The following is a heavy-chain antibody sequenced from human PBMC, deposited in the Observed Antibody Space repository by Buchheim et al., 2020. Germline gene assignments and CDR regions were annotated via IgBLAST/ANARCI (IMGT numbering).Heavy chain of an antibody. CDR1: GFTFSTSW. Sequence: EVQLVESGGGLVQPGGSLRLSCAASGFTFSTSWMSWVRQAPGKGLEWGTNIAPDGNVKNHVDSVKGRFTITRDNAKRSLSLQMNSLRDEDTAVYFCARDFGAGASDYWGQGTL. CDR2: IAPDGNVK. CDR3: ARDFGAGASDY. V-gene: IGHV3-7*01. J-gene: IGHJ4*02. D-gene: IGHD1-26*01.